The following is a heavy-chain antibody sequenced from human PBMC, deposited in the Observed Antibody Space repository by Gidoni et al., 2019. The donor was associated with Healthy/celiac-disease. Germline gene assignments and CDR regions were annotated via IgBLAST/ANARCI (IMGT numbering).Heavy chain of an antibody. CDR2: ISGSGGST. J-gene: IGHJ4*02. V-gene: IGHV3-23*01. CDR1: GFTFSSYA. D-gene: IGHD6-19*01. Sequence: EVQPLESGGGLVQPGGSLRLSCAAPGFTFSSYAMSWVRQAPGKGLGWVSAISGSGGSTYYADSVKGRFTISRDNSKNTLYLQMNSLRAEDTAVYYCAKEWQQWLVRGFDYWGQGTLVTVSS. CDR3: AKEWQQWLVRGFDY.